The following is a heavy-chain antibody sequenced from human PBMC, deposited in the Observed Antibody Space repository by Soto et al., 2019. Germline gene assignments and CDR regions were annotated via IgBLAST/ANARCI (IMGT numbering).Heavy chain of an antibody. D-gene: IGHD2-2*01. CDR1: GGSISSGDYY. Sequence: SETLSLTCTVSGGSISSGDYYWSWIRQPPGKGLEWIGYIYYSGSTYYNPSLKSRVTISVGKSKNQLSLKLSSVTAADTAVYYCASLPATSDFDYWGQGTLVTVSS. J-gene: IGHJ4*02. CDR2: IYYSGST. CDR3: ASLPATSDFDY. V-gene: IGHV4-30-4*01.